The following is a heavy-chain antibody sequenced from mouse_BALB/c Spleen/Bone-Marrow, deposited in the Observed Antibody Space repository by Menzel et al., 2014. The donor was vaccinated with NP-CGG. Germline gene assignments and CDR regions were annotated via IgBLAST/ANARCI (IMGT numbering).Heavy chain of an antibody. CDR1: GYTFTDYA. V-gene: IGHV1-67*01. D-gene: IGHD4-1*01. Sequence: QVQLQQSGPELVRPGVSVKISCKGSGYTFTDYAMHWVKQSHAKSLEWIGVISTYYGNTNYNQKFKGKATMTVDKSSSTAYMELDRLTSEDSAIDYCARKRLTGRYYWYFDVWGAGTTVTVSS. CDR3: ARKRLTGRYYWYFDV. J-gene: IGHJ1*01. CDR2: ISTYYGNT.